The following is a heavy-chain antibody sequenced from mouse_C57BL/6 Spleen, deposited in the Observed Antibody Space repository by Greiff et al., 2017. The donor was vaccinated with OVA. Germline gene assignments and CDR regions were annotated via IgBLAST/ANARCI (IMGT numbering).Heavy chain of an antibody. CDR3: TRANDGYYAWFAY. J-gene: IGHJ3*01. CDR1: GYTFTSYW. CDR2: IYPGNSDT. D-gene: IGHD2-3*01. V-gene: IGHV1-5*01. Sequence: VQLQQSGTVLARPGASVKMSCKTSGYTFTSYWMHWVKQRPGQGLEWIGAIYPGNSDTSYNQKFKGKAKLTAVTSASTAYMELSSLTNEDSAVYYCTRANDGYYAWFAYWGQGTLVTVSA.